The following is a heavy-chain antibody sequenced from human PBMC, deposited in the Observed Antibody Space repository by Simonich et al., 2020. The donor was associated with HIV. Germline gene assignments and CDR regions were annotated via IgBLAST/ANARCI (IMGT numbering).Heavy chain of an antibody. V-gene: IGHV4-34*01. D-gene: IGHD3-3*01. CDR3: ARRDRELILYFDY. CDR1: GGSFSGNY. J-gene: IGHJ4*02. CDR2: NKHSGNN. Sequence: QVQLQQWGAGLLKPSETLSLTCAVYGGSFSGNYWSWIRQPPGKGLEWMGENKHSGNNNYKSSLNNRATISVDKSKNQFSLKLSSVTAADTAIYYCARRDRELILYFDYWGQGNLVTVSS.